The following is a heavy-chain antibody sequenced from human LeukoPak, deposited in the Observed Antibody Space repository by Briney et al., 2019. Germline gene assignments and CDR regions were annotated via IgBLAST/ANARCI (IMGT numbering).Heavy chain of an antibody. CDR2: INPNSGGT. J-gene: IGHJ5*02. D-gene: IGHD1-26*01. CDR3: ARGGYSGSYGWFDP. Sequence: ASVKVSCKASGYTFTGYYMHWVRQAPGQGLEGMGWINPNSGGTNYAQKFQGRVTMTRDTSISTAYMELSRLRSDDTAVYYCARGGYSGSYGWFDPWGQGTLVTVSS. CDR1: GYTFTGYY. V-gene: IGHV1-2*02.